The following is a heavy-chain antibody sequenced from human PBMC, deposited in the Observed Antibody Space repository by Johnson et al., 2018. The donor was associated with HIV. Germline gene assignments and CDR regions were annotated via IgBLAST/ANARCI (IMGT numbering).Heavy chain of an antibody. CDR2: IYSGGST. V-gene: IGHV3-66*03. Sequence: VLLVESGGGLIQPGGSLRLSRAASGFTVSSNYMSWVRQAPGKGLEWVSVIYSGGSTYYADSVKGRFTIYRDNSKNTLYLQMNSLRAEDTAVYYCARHGTTVVTRGAFDIWGQGTMVTVSS. CDR1: GFTVSSNY. CDR3: ARHGTTVVTRGAFDI. D-gene: IGHD4-23*01. J-gene: IGHJ3*02.